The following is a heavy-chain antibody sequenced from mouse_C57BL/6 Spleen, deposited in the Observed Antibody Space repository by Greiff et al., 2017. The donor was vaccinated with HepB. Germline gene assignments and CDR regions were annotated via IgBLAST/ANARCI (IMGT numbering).Heavy chain of an antibody. Sequence: QVQLQQPGAELVKPGASVKMSCKASGYTFTSYWITWVKQRPGQGLEWIGDIYPGSGSTNYNEKFKSKATLTVDTSSSTAYMQLSSLTSEDSAVYYCARRIYDYGYAMDYWGQGTSVTVSS. J-gene: IGHJ4*01. V-gene: IGHV1-55*01. CDR2: IYPGSGST. CDR3: ARRIYDYGYAMDY. D-gene: IGHD2-4*01. CDR1: GYTFTSYW.